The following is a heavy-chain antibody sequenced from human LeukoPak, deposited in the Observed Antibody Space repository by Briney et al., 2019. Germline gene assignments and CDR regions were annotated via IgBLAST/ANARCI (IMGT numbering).Heavy chain of an antibody. CDR1: GGSISSGSYY. Sequence: SETLSLTCTVSGGSISSGSYYWSWIRQPAGKGLEWIGRIYTSGSTNYNPSLKSRVTISVDTSKNQFSLRLSFVTAADTAVYYCAITDGDYENWFDPWGQGTLVTVSS. CDR2: IYTSGST. J-gene: IGHJ5*02. D-gene: IGHD4-17*01. V-gene: IGHV4-61*02. CDR3: AITDGDYENWFDP.